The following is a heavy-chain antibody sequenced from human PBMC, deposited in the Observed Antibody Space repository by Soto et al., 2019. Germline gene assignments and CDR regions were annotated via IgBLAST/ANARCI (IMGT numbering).Heavy chain of an antibody. CDR2: ISYDGSNK. CDR1: GFTFSSYA. J-gene: IGHJ5*02. CDR3: ARGPDYDILTGYNWFDP. Sequence: QVQLVESGGGVVQPGRSLRLSCAASGFTFSSYAMHWVRQAPGKGLEWVAVISYDGSNKYFADSVKGRFTISRDNSNNTLYLQMNNLRAEYTAVYYCARGPDYDILTGYNWFDPWGQGTLVTVSS. V-gene: IGHV3-30-3*01. D-gene: IGHD3-9*01.